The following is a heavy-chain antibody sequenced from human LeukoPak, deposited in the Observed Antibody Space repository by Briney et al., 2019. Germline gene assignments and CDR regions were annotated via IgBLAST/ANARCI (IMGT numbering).Heavy chain of an antibody. Sequence: ASVKVSCKASGYTFTGYYMHWVRQAPGQGLEWMGWINPNSGGTNYAQKFQGRVTMTRDTSISTAYMELSRLRSDDTAVYYCARGSDDFWSGYSPSYWGQGTLVTVSS. CDR1: GYTFTGYY. CDR3: ARGSDDFWSGYSPSY. J-gene: IGHJ4*02. CDR2: INPNSGGT. D-gene: IGHD3-3*01. V-gene: IGHV1-2*02.